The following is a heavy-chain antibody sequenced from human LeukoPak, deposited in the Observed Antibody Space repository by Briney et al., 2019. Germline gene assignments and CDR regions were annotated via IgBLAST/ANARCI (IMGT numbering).Heavy chain of an antibody. V-gene: IGHV3-21*01. CDR3: ATLGVRGAPYYFDY. CDR2: ISSSGYYI. J-gene: IGHJ4*02. D-gene: IGHD3-10*01. CDR1: GLTFSSYS. Sequence: GGSLRLSCAASGLTFSSYSMNWVRQAPGKGLEWVSSISSSGYYIYYADSLKGRFTISRDNAKNPLYLQMNSLRAEDTAVYYCATLGVRGAPYYFDYWGQGTLVTVSS.